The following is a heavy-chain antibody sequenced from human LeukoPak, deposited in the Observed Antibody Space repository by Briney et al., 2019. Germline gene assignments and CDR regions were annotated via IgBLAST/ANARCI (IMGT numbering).Heavy chain of an antibody. D-gene: IGHD3-3*01. CDR1: GFTFSSYS. CDR2: ISSSSSYI. V-gene: IGHV3-21*01. Sequence: GGPLRLSCAASGFTFSSYSMNWVRQAPGKGLEWVSSISSSSSYIYYADSVKGRFTIPRDNAKNSLYLQMNSLRAEDTAVYYCARDDPNYDFWSGYYTYGMDVWGQGTTVTVSS. CDR3: ARDDPNYDFWSGYYTYGMDV. J-gene: IGHJ6*02.